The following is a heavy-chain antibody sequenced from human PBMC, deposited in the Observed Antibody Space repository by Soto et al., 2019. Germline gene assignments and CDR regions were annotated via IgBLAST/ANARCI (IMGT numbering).Heavy chain of an antibody. J-gene: IGHJ6*02. V-gene: IGHV3-74*01. CDR2: IDTSGHST. CDR1: GFVFTNFW. CDR3: ARLSGDHSAFFSYGMDA. D-gene: IGHD2-21*01. Sequence: GGSLRLSCEASGFVFTNFWMHWVRHVPGKGLVWVARIDTSGHSTNYAESVKGRFTISRDNARNTLSLQMNSLRADDTAVYYCARLSGDHSAFFSYGMDAWGQGTTVTVSS.